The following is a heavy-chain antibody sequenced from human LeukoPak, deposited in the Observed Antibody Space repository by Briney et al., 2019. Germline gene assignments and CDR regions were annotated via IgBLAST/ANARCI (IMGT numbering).Heavy chain of an antibody. D-gene: IGHD1-26*01. CDR2: ISGSGGTT. J-gene: IGHJ5*02. Sequence: GGSLRLSCAASGFXFSSYAMSWVRQAPGKGLDWVSAISGSGGTTYYADSVKGRPTISRDNSKHTVYLEMNSLRAEDTAVYYCAKFRDSGSPRGGFDPWGQGTLVTVSS. V-gene: IGHV3-23*01. CDR3: AKFRDSGSPRGGFDP. CDR1: GFXFSSYA.